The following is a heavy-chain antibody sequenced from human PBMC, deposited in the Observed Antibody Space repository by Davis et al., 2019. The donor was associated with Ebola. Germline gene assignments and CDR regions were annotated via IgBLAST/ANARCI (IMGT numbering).Heavy chain of an antibody. CDR3: ARGARAADGMDV. Sequence: SETLSLTCTVSGGSISSSSYSWSWIRQPPGKGLEWIGYIYHSGSTYYNPSLKSRFTISVDRSKNQFSLKLSSVTAADTAVYYWARGARAADGMDVWGQGTTVTVSS. D-gene: IGHD4/OR15-4a*01. J-gene: IGHJ6*02. CDR2: IYHSGST. CDR1: GGSISSSSYS. V-gene: IGHV4-30-2*01.